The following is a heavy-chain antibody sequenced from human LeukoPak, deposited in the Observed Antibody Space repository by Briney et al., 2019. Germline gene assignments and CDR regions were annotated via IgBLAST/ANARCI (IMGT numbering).Heavy chain of an antibody. V-gene: IGHV3-30*03. CDR2: ISYDGSNK. Sequence: PGGSLRLSCAASGFTFSTYGMHWVRQAPGKGLEWVAVISYDGSNKYYADSVKGRFTISRDNAKNSLYLQMNSLRAEDTAVYYCARDQTPYYWGQGTLITVSS. CDR1: GFTFSTYG. CDR3: ARDQTPYY. J-gene: IGHJ4*02.